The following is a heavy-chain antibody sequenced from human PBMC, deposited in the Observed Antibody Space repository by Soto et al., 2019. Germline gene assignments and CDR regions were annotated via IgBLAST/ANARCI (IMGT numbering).Heavy chain of an antibody. CDR3: ARQIYDSDTGPNFQYYFDS. J-gene: IGHJ4*02. V-gene: IGHV5-10-1*01. Sequence: GESLKISCKGSGYSFAGYWITWVRQKPGKGLEWMGRIDPSDSQTYYSPSFRGHVTSSVTRSITTVFLQWSSLRASDTAMYYCARQIYDSDTGPNFQYYFDSWGQGTPVTVSS. CDR1: GYSFAGYW. CDR2: IDPSDSQT. D-gene: IGHD3-22*01.